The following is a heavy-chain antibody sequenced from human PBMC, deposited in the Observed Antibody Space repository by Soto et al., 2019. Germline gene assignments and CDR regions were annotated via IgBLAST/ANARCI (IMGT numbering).Heavy chain of an antibody. V-gene: IGHV3-74*01. J-gene: IGHJ4*02. CDR2: INSDGSST. Sequence: GGSLRLSCAASGFTFSSYWMHWVRQAPGKGLVWFSRINSDGSSTSYADSVKGRFTISRDNAKNTLYLQMNSLRAEDKAGDYCPSPGPQYRGSYVNSDYWGQGPLVTVS. CDR3: PSPGPQYRGSYVNSDY. CDR1: GFTFSSYW. D-gene: IGHD1-26*01.